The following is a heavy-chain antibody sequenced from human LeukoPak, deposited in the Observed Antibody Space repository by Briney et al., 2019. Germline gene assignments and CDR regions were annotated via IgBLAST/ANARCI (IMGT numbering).Heavy chain of an antibody. J-gene: IGHJ4*02. Sequence: SETLSLTCTVSGGSIRSYYWSWIRQTPPEGLEWIGYIYYSGSTNYNPSLKSRVTISVDTSKNQFSLKLSSVTAADTAVYFCARHGASGSYLYYFDYWGQGTLVTVSS. V-gene: IGHV4-59*08. CDR1: GGSIRSYY. CDR2: IYYSGST. D-gene: IGHD1-26*01. CDR3: ARHGASGSYLYYFDY.